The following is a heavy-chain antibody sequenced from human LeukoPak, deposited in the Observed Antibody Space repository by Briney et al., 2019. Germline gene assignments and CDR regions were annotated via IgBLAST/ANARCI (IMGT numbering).Heavy chain of an antibody. Sequence: GGSLRLSCAASGFSFSNYGIHWVRQAPGKGLEWVAFIRYDGSKKDYADSVKGRFTISRDNSKNTPFLQMNSLRAEDTAVYYCAKGGYKYDSSGHNYFDYWGQGTLVTVSS. CDR1: GFSFSNYG. V-gene: IGHV3-30*02. J-gene: IGHJ4*02. CDR3: AKGGYKYDSSGHNYFDY. CDR2: IRYDGSKK. D-gene: IGHD3-22*01.